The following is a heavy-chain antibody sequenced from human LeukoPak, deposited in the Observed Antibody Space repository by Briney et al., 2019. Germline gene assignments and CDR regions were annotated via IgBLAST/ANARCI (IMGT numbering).Heavy chain of an antibody. V-gene: IGHV3-74*01. CDR1: GFTFSHYL. Sequence: GGSLRLSCAASGFTFSHYLMHWVRQAPGKGLVWVSRINSDESNTNSYADSAKGRFIISRDNAKNTLYLQMNSLRAEDTAVYFCGRGGNGIDIWGQGTTVIVSS. J-gene: IGHJ3*02. CDR3: GRGGNGIDI. CDR2: INSDESNT. D-gene: IGHD2-8*01.